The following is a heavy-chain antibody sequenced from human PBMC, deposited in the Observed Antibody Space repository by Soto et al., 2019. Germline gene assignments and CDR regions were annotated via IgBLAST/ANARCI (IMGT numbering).Heavy chain of an antibody. J-gene: IGHJ5*02. V-gene: IGHV3-9*01. CDR3: AKGYSSGWYGGWFDP. Sequence: EVQLVESGGGLVQPGRSLSLSCAASGFTFDDYAMHWVRQAPGKGLAWVSGISWNSGSIGYADSVKGRFTISRDNAKNSLYLQMNSLRAEDTALYYCAKGYSSGWYGGWFDPWGQGTLVTVSS. CDR2: ISWNSGSI. D-gene: IGHD6-19*01. CDR1: GFTFDDYA.